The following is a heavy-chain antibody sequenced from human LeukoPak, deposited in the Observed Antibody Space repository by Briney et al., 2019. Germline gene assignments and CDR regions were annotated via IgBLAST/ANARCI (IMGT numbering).Heavy chain of an antibody. CDR3: AKLTDSGGYYPFDY. CDR1: GFTFSSYA. V-gene: IGHV3-23*01. D-gene: IGHD3-10*01. CDR2: ISGSGGGV. Sequence: PGGSLRLSCAASGFTFSSYAMSWVRQAPGKGLEWVSAISGSGGGVYYADSVKGRFTISRDNSKNTLYLHLNSLRAEDTAVYYCAKLTDSGGYYPFDYWGQGTLVTVSS. J-gene: IGHJ4*02.